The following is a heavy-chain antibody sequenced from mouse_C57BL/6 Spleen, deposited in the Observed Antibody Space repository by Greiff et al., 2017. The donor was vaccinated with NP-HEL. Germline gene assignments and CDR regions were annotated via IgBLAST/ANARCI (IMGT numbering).Heavy chain of an antibody. CDR3: ARVGITTVVGVNFDY. J-gene: IGHJ2*01. V-gene: IGHV1-69*01. CDR1: GYTFTSYW. Sequence: VQLQQPGAELVMPGASVKLSCKASGYTFTSYWMHWVKQRPGQGLEWIGEIDPSDSYTNCNQKFKGKSTLTVDKSSSTAYMQLSSLTSEDSAVYYCARVGITTVVGVNFDYWGQGTTLTVSS. CDR2: IDPSDSYT. D-gene: IGHD1-1*01.